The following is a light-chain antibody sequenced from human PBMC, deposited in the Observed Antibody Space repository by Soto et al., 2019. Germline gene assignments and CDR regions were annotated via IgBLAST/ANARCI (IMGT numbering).Light chain of an antibody. CDR2: EVS. V-gene: IGLV2-8*01. CDR3: SSYTSSITYV. CDR1: SSDVGGYNY. J-gene: IGLJ1*01. Sequence: QSALTQPPSASGSPGQSVTISCTGTSSDVGGYNYVSWYQQHPGKAPKLMIYEVSKRPSGVPDRFSGSKSGNTASLTISGLQAADEADYYCSSYTSSITYVFGTGTKVTVL.